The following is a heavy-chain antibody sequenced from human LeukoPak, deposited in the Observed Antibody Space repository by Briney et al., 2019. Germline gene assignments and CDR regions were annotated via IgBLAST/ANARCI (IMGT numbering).Heavy chain of an antibody. CDR1: GGSFSGYY. Sequence: SETLSLTCAVYGGSFSGYYWSWIRQPPGKGLEWIGEINHSGSTNYNPSLESRVTISVDTSKNQFSLKLSSVTAADTAVYYCASPYGYMAGYWGQGTLVTVSS. D-gene: IGHD5-24*01. J-gene: IGHJ4*02. V-gene: IGHV4-34*01. CDR3: ASPYGYMAGY. CDR2: INHSGST.